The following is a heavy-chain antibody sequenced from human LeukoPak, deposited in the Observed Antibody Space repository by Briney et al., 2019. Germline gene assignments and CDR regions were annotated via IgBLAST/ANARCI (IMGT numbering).Heavy chain of an antibody. CDR3: ERKTGSYEDCSGGSCYYRWFDP. CDR1: RGSFSGYY. CDR2: INHSGST. D-gene: IGHD2-15*01. Sequence: PSETLSLTCAVYRGSFSGYYCSWIRQPPGKVLEWIGQINHSGSTNYNPSLKSHVTITVDTSKTQFSLKLSSVTAADTAVYYCERKTGSYEDCSGGSCYYRWFDPWGQGTLVTVSS. V-gene: IGHV4-34*01. J-gene: IGHJ5*02.